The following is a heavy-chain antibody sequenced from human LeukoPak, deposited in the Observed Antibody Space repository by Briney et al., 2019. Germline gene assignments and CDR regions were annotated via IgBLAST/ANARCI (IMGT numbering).Heavy chain of an antibody. D-gene: IGHD3-10*01. Sequence: SETLSLTCSVSGGSISSGDYYWSWIRQPPGKGLEWIGHIYYSGSTHHNPSLKSRVTISVDTSKNQFSLKLSSVTATDTAVYYCARSLLSAGSGSHGFDPWGQGTLVTVSS. CDR1: GGSISSGDYY. CDR3: ARSLLSAGSGSHGFDP. J-gene: IGHJ5*02. CDR2: IYYSGST. V-gene: IGHV4-30-4*01.